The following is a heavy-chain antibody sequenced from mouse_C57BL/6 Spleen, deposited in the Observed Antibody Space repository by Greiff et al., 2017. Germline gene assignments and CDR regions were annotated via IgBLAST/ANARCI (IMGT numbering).Heavy chain of an antibody. CDR2: IDPSDSYT. V-gene: IGHV1-50*01. CDR3: ARGYSNYVKPDY. D-gene: IGHD2-5*01. Sequence: VQLQQPGAELVKPGASVKLSCKASGYTFTSYWMQWVKQRPGQGLEWIGEIDPSDSYTNYNQKFKGKATLTVDTSSSTAYMQLSSLTSEDSAVYYCARGYSNYVKPDYWGQGTTLTVSS. CDR1: GYTFTSYW. J-gene: IGHJ2*01.